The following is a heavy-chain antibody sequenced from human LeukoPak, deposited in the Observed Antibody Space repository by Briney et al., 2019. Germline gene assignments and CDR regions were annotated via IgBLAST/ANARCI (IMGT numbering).Heavy chain of an antibody. CDR3: ARKGYGSGSYYNSPIDY. CDR2: INHSGST. V-gene: IGHV4-34*01. D-gene: IGHD3-10*01. CDR1: GGSFSGYY. J-gene: IGHJ4*02. Sequence: PSETLSLTCAVYGGSFSGYYWSWIRQPPGKGLEWIGEINHSGSTNYNPSLKSRVTISVDTSKNQFSLKLSSVTAADTAVYYCARKGYGSGSYYNSPIDYWGQGTLVTVSS.